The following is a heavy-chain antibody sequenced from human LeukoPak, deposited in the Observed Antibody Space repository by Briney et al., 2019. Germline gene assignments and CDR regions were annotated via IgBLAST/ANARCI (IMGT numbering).Heavy chain of an antibody. J-gene: IGHJ4*02. CDR3: AKDGYSEAY. V-gene: IGHV3-23*01. Sequence: GGSLRLSCAASGFTFGDYGMSWVRQAPGKGLEWVSGISGSGGSTSHAESVKGRFTISRDNSRNTLYLQMNSLRAEDTAVYYCAKDGYSEAYWGQGTLVTVSS. CDR2: ISGSGGST. D-gene: IGHD1-26*01. CDR1: GFTFGDYG.